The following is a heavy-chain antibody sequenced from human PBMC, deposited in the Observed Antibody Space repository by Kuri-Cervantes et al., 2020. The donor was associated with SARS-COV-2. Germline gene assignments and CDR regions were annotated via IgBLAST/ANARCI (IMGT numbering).Heavy chain of an antibody. V-gene: IGHV4-4*07. CDR2: IYTSGSS. J-gene: IGHJ4*02. Sequence: ESLKISCTVSGVSSRSHYWSWMWQPAMIGRIYTSGSSNYNPSLKSRVTIAVDTSKNQFSLKLSSVTAADTAVYYCATLLDIGGGDYWGQGTLVTVSS. CDR1: GVSSRSHY. CDR3: ATLLDIGGGDY. D-gene: IGHD2-21*02.